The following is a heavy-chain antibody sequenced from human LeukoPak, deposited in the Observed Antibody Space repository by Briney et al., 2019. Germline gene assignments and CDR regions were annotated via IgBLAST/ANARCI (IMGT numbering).Heavy chain of an antibody. CDR2: ISAYNGNT. CDR3: ARGTSSWPYYFDY. J-gene: IGHJ4*02. CDR1: GYAFTSYG. D-gene: IGHD6-13*01. V-gene: IGHV1-18*01. Sequence: ASVKVSCKASGYAFTSYGISWVRQAPGQGLDWMGWISAYNGNTNYAKKLQGRVTMTTDTSTSTAYMELSRLRPDDTAVYYCARGTSSWPYYFDYWGQGTLVTVSS.